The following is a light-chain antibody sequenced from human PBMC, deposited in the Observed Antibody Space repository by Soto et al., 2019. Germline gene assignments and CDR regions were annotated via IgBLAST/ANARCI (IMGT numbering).Light chain of an antibody. CDR3: QQYNDWAPFT. CDR2: GAS. Sequence: EIVMTQSPATLSVSPGGSATLSCRASQSINKNLAWYQQRPGQAPRLLIYGASTKATGIPARFSGRGSGTDSTLTISSLQSEDVAVYYCQQYNDWAPFTFGPGTKVDIK. CDR1: QSINKN. J-gene: IGKJ3*01. V-gene: IGKV3-15*01.